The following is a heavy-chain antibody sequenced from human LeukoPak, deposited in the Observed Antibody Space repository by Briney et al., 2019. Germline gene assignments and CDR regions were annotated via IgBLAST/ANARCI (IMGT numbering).Heavy chain of an antibody. Sequence: GGSLRLSCAASGFTFSSYWMHWVRQAPGKGLVWVSRINSDGSSTSYADSVKGRFTISRDNAKNTLYLQMNSLRAEDTAVYYCARDRGYSYGNYYCYYGMDVWGQGTTVTVSS. V-gene: IGHV3-74*01. CDR3: ARDRGYSYGNYYCYYGMDV. CDR2: INSDGSST. J-gene: IGHJ6*02. CDR1: GFTFSSYW. D-gene: IGHD5-18*01.